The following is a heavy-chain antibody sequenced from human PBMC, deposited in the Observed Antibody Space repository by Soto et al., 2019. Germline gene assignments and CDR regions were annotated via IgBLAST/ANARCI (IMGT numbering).Heavy chain of an antibody. CDR3: ARVRSYSYGQGYGMDV. Sequence: EVQLVESGGGLVKPGGSLRLSCAASGFTFCTYSMNWVRQAPGKGLEWVSSISSSSGYIYYADSVKGRFTISRDDAKNSLSLQMNSLRAEDTAVYYCARVRSYSYGQGYGMDVWGQGTTVTVSS. V-gene: IGHV3-21*01. CDR1: GFTFCTYS. D-gene: IGHD5-18*01. J-gene: IGHJ6*02. CDR2: ISSSSGYI.